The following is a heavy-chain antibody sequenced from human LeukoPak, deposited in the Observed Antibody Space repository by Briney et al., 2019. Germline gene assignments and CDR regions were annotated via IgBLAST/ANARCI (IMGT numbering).Heavy chain of an antibody. CDR3: VVTQKWLAFDY. D-gene: IGHD6-19*01. CDR2: WRYDGSP. V-gene: IGHV4-59*08. CDR1: GGSISGRY. J-gene: IGHJ4*02. Sequence: SETLSLTCAVSGGSISGRYWSWIRQPPGKGLEWIANWRYDGSPNYTPSLESRATISLDTSKNQFSLRLTSVSAADTAVYYCVVTQKWLAFDYWGQGILVTVSS.